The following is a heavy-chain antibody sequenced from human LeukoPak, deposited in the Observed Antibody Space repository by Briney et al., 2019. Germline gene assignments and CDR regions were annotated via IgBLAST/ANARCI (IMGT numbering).Heavy chain of an antibody. CDR3: ARLRGYFDY. V-gene: IGHV4-39*01. CDR1: GGSISSSSYY. J-gene: IGHJ4*02. CDR2: IYYSGST. D-gene: IGHD3-16*01. Sequence: SGTLSLTCTVSGGSISSSSYYWGWIRQPPGKGLEWIGSIYYSGSTYYNPSLKSRVTISVDTSKKQFSLKLSSVTAADTAVYYCARLRGYFDYWGQGTLVTVSS.